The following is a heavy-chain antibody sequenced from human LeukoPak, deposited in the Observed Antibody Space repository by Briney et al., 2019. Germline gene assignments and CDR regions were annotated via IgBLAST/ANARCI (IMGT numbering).Heavy chain of an antibody. Sequence: PGRPLRLSCAASGFTFSSYGMHWVRQAPGKGLEWVAVISYDGSNEYYADSVKGRFTISRDNSKNTLYLQMNSLRAEDTAVYYRAKDRIAAAGSPFDYWGQGTLVTVSS. V-gene: IGHV3-30*18. D-gene: IGHD6-13*01. CDR1: GFTFSSYG. J-gene: IGHJ4*02. CDR3: AKDRIAAAGSPFDY. CDR2: ISYDGSNE.